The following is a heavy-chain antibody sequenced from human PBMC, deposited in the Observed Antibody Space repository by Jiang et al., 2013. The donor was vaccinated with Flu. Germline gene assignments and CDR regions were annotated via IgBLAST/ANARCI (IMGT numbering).Heavy chain of an antibody. CDR2: IYYSGST. D-gene: IGHD3-22*01. CDR1: GGSISSSSYY. Sequence: GSGLVKPSETLSLTCTVSGGSISSSSYYWGWIRQPPGKGLEWIGSIYYSGSTYYNPSLKSRVTISVDTSKNQFSLKLSSVTAADTAVYYCARRSSGLWSQFDYWGQGTLVTVSS. J-gene: IGHJ4*02. V-gene: IGHV4-39*01. CDR3: ARRSSGLWSQFDY.